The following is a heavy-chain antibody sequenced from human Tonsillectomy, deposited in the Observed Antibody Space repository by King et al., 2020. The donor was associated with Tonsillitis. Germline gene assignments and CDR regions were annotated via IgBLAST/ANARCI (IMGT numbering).Heavy chain of an antibody. J-gene: IGHJ5*02. CDR3: ARDYCSSTSCYWFDH. Sequence: QLVQSGAEVKKPGASVKVSCKASGYTFTSYYMHWVRQAPGQGLEWMGIINPSGGSTSYAQKFQGRVTMTRDTSTSTVYMELSSLRSEDTAVYYCARDYCSSTSCYWFDHWGQGTLVTVSS. CDR2: INPSGGST. V-gene: IGHV1-46*01. D-gene: IGHD2-2*01. CDR1: GYTFTSYY.